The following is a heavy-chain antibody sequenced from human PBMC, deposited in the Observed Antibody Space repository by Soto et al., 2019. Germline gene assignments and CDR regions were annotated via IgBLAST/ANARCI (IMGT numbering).Heavy chain of an antibody. J-gene: IGHJ4*02. CDR1: GFIFDEYA. CDR2: ISWNSGNI. V-gene: IGHV3-9*01. CDR3: AKGASTTVFAFNDH. D-gene: IGHD4-17*01. Sequence: EVQLVESGGGLVQPGRSLRLSCAASGFIFDEYAMHWVRQAPGKGLEWVSSISWNSGNIGYADSVKGRFTISRDNAKNSLYLQMNIVRGEDTAFYYCAKGASTTVFAFNDHRGQGTLVTVSS.